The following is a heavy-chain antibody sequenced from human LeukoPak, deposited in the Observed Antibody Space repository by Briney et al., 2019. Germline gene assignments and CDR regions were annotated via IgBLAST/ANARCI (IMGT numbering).Heavy chain of an antibody. CDR3: ARQGVLQTPQDD. Sequence: SETLSLTCTVSGGSISSSSYYWGWIRQPPGKGLEWIGSIYYSGSTYYNPSLKSRVTISVDTSKNQFSLKLSSVTAADTAVYYCARQGVLQTPQDDWGQGTLVTVSS. J-gene: IGHJ4*02. D-gene: IGHD2/OR15-2a*01. CDR2: IYYSGST. V-gene: IGHV4-39*01. CDR1: GGSISSSSYY.